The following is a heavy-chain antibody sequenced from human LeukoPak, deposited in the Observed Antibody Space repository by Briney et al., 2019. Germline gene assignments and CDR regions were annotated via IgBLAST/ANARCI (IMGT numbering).Heavy chain of an antibody. Sequence: GGSLRLSCAASGFTFSSYAMNWVRQAPGKGLEWVSAISGSGGSTYYADSVKGRFTISRDNSKNTLYLQMNSLRAEDTAVYYCASETTSHYYFDYWGQGTLVTVSS. V-gene: IGHV3-23*01. D-gene: IGHD4-17*01. CDR2: ISGSGGST. CDR1: GFTFSSYA. J-gene: IGHJ4*02. CDR3: ASETTSHYYFDY.